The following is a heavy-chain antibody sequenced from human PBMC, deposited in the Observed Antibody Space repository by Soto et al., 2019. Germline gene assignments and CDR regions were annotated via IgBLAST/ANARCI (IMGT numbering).Heavy chain of an antibody. CDR3: VHHGGVPYYHDF. J-gene: IGHJ4*02. CDR2: IFYSGST. Sequence: SATLSLTCAVSGGSLSSSSWWSWVRQPPGKTLEWLGEIFYSGSTKYNPSLNSRVTISADQSKNDFSLRLSSVTAADTAVYYCVHHGGVPYYHDFWGQGMLVTVSS. V-gene: IGHV4-4*02. D-gene: IGHD2-8*01. CDR1: GGSLSSSSW.